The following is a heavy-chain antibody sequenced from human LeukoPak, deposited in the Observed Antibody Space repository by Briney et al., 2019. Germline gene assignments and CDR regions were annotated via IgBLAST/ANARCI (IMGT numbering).Heavy chain of an antibody. D-gene: IGHD3-10*01. J-gene: IGHJ3*02. CDR3: ARVGITMVRGVTDAFDI. Sequence: PSETLSLTCTVSGGSISSGGYYWSWLRQHPGKGREWIGYIYYSGSTYYNPSLESRVTISVKTSKNQFSLKLSSVTAADTAVYYCARVGITMVRGVTDAFDIWGQGTMVTVSS. CDR2: IYYSGST. CDR1: GGSISSGGYY. V-gene: IGHV4-31*03.